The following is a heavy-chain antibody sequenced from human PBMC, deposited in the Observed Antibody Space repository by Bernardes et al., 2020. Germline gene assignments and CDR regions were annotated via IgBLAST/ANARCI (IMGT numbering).Heavy chain of an antibody. D-gene: IGHD3-3*01. J-gene: IGHJ4*02. CDR1: GGSISSSY. V-gene: IGHV4-59*01. CDR3: SIVLFGRSGYYADY. Sequence: SDTLTRTCTVSGGSISSSYWSWIRQPPGKGLEWIWYIYYSGSTNYNPSLKSRGTISVDTSKNQFSLKLSSVTAAATAVYYCSIVLFGRSGYYADYWGQGTLVTVSS. CDR2: IYYSGST.